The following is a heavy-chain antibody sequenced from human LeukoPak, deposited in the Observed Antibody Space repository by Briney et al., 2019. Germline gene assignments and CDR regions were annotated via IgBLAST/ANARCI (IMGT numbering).Heavy chain of an antibody. CDR2: IYYSGST. CDR3: ARGRYYYDSSGYSNSYSYYFDY. CDR1: GGSISSGGYY. V-gene: IGHV4-31*03. Sequence: SETLSLTCTVSGGSISSGGYYWSWIRQHPGKGLERIGYIYYSGSTYYNPSLKSRVTISVDTSKNQFSLKLSSVTAADTAVYYCARGRYYYDSSGYSNSYSYYFDYWGQGTLVTVSS. J-gene: IGHJ4*02. D-gene: IGHD3-22*01.